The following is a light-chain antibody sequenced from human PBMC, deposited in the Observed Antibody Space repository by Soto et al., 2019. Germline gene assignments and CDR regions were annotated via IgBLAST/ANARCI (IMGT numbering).Light chain of an antibody. J-gene: IGLJ2*01. CDR1: SSDVGAYNY. Sequence: QSALAQPPSASGSPGQSVTISCTGTSSDVGAYNYVSWYQQHRGKAPKLIIYDVSQRPSGIPDRFSGSKSGNTASLTVSGLQAEDEAVYYCNSFAGGAHVVFGGGTQLTVL. CDR2: DVS. V-gene: IGLV2-8*01. CDR3: NSFAGGAHVV.